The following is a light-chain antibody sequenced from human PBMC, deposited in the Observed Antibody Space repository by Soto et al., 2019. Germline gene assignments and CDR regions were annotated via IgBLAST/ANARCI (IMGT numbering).Light chain of an antibody. CDR2: EDN. CDR3: QTLDDTTEWV. Sequence: NFMLTQPHSVSESPGKTVTISCTRSSGNIANNYVQWYQQRPGSAPTTVIFEDNQRPSGVPDRFSGSIDSSSNSASLTISRLKTEDEADYYCQTLDDTTEWVFGGGTK. V-gene: IGLV6-57*04. J-gene: IGLJ3*02. CDR1: SGNIANNY.